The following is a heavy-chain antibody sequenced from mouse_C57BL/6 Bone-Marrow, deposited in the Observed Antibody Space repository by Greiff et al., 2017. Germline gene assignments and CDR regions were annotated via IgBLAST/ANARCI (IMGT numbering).Heavy chain of an antibody. CDR3: ARYGGYDYDGRPYFDY. J-gene: IGHJ2*01. Sequence: EVKLMESGPGLAKPSQTLSLTCSVTGYSITSDYWNWIRKFPGNKLEYMGYISYSGSTYYNPSLKSRISITRDTSKNQYYLQLNSVTTEDTATYYCARYGGYDYDGRPYFDYWGQGTTLTVSS. CDR1: GYSITSDY. D-gene: IGHD2-4*01. V-gene: IGHV3-8*01. CDR2: ISYSGST.